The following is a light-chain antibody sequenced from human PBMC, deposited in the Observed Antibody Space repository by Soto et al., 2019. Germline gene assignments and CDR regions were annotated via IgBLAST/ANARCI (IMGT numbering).Light chain of an antibody. CDR3: LQYGGSSLII. V-gene: IGKV3-20*01. CDR1: QSVSSSY. CDR2: GAS. J-gene: IGKJ5*01. Sequence: ETVLTQSPGTLSLSPGERVTLSCRTSQSVSSSYLAWYQQKPGQAPRLLMYGASNRASGIPDRFSGSGSGTDFTLTISRLEPEDFAVYYCLQYGGSSLIIFGQGTRLEIK.